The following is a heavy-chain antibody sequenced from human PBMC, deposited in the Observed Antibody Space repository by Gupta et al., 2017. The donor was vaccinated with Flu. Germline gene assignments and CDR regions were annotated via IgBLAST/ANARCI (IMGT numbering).Heavy chain of an antibody. CDR1: GFTFGDYA. D-gene: IGHD6-13*01. V-gene: IGHV3-49*04. Sequence: EVQLVESGGGLVQPGRSLRLSCTASGFTFGDYAMSWVRQAPGKGLEWVGFIRSKAYGGTTEYAASVKGRFTISRDDSKSIAYLQMNSLKTEDTAVYYCTRGQQLVFYYFDYWGQGTLVTVSS. J-gene: IGHJ4*02. CDR2: IRSKAYGGTT. CDR3: TRGQQLVFYYFDY.